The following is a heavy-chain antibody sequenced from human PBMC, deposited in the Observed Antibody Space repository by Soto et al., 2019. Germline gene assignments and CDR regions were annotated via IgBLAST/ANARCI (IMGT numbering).Heavy chain of an antibody. CDR2: INHSGST. CDR3: ARGIPLGYCSGGSCYSRNGYMDV. CDR1: GGSFSGYY. V-gene: IGHV4-34*01. D-gene: IGHD2-15*01. Sequence: NPSETLSLTCAVYGGSFSGYYWSWIRQPPGKGLEWIGEINHSGSTNYNPSLKSRVTISVDTSKNQFSLKLSSVTAADTAVYYCARGIPLGYCSGGSCYSRNGYMDVWGKGTTVTVSS. J-gene: IGHJ6*03.